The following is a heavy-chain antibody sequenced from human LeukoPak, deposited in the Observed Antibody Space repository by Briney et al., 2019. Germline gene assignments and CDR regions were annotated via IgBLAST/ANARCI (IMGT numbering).Heavy chain of an antibody. CDR1: GGTFSSYA. Sequence: SVKVSCKASGGTFSSYAISWVRQAPGQGLEWMGGIIPIFGTANFAQKFQGRVTITADESTSIAYMELSSLRSEDTAVYYCARGRDSYGSGSYFDYWGQGTLVTVSS. CDR3: ARGRDSYGSGSYFDY. D-gene: IGHD3-10*01. J-gene: IGHJ4*02. CDR2: IIPIFGTA. V-gene: IGHV1-69*13.